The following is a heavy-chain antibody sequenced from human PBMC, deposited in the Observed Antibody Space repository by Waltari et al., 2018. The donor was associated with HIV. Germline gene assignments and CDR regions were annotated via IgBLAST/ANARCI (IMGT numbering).Heavy chain of an antibody. V-gene: IGHV4-38-2*02. CDR1: GYSISSGYY. J-gene: IGHJ4*02. CDR3: ARDREYDYVWGSYHSD. CDR2: IYHSGST. Sequence: QVQLQESGPGLVKPSETLSLTCAVSGYSISSGYYWGWIRQPPGKGLEWIGSIYHSGSTYYTPSLKSRVTISVDTSKNQFSLKLSSVTAADTAVYYCARDREYDYVWGSYHSDWGQGTLVTVSS. D-gene: IGHD3-16*02.